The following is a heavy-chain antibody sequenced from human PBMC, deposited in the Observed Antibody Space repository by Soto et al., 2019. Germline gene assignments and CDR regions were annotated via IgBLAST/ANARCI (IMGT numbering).Heavy chain of an antibody. CDR2: IYYSGST. CDR3: ARHRTYSSSWYGRFDP. D-gene: IGHD6-13*01. CDR1: GGSISSYY. Sequence: SSETLSLTCTVSGGSISSYYWSWIRQPPGKGLEWIGYIYYSGSTNYNPSLKSRVTISVDTSKNQFSLKLSSVTAADTAVYYCARHRTYSSSWYGRFDPWGQGTLVTVSS. J-gene: IGHJ5*02. V-gene: IGHV4-59*08.